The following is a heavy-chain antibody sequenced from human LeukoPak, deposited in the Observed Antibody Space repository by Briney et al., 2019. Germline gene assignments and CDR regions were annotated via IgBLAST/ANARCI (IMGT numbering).Heavy chain of an antibody. CDR3: ATLNSSGWYSRNKYYFDY. J-gene: IGHJ4*02. CDR1: GGSISSYY. Sequence: PSETLSLTCTVSGGSISSYYWSWIRQPPGKGLEWIGYIYYSGSTNYNPSLKSRVTISVDTSKNQFSLKLSSVAAADTAVYYCATLNSSGWYSRNKYYFDYWGQGTLVTVSS. V-gene: IGHV4-59*01. CDR2: IYYSGST. D-gene: IGHD6-19*01.